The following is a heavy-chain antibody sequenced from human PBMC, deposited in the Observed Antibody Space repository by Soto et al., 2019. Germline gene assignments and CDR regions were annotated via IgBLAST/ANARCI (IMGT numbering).Heavy chain of an antibody. J-gene: IGHJ4*02. Sequence: SETLSLTCAVYGGSFSDYYWTWIRQPPGTGLEWIGEINHSGSTNYNPSLKSRVTISVDTSKNQFSLKLTSVTAADTAVYYCARGGWKLFDYWGQGTLVTVSS. CDR1: GGSFSDYY. D-gene: IGHD6-19*01. V-gene: IGHV4-34*01. CDR2: INHSGST. CDR3: ARGGWKLFDY.